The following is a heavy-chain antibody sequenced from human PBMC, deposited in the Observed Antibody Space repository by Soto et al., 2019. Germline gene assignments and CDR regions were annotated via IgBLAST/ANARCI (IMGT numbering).Heavy chain of an antibody. CDR3: ARGWYCGGDCYEWYFDL. CDR2: IWYDGSNK. Sequence: QVQLVEPGGGVVQPGRSLRLSCAASGFTFSNYGMHWVSQAPGKGLEWVAVIWYDGSNKYYADSVKGRFTISRDNSKNTLYLQMNSLRTEDMAVYFCARGWYCGGDCYEWYFDLWGRGTLVTVSS. D-gene: IGHD2-21*02. V-gene: IGHV3-33*01. J-gene: IGHJ2*01. CDR1: GFTFSNYG.